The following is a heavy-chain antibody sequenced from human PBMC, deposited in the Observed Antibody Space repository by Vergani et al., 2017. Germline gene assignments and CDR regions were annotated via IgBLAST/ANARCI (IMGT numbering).Heavy chain of an antibody. CDR1: GGSFSGYY. D-gene: IGHD3-10*01. J-gene: IGHJ4*02. Sequence: QVQLQQWGAGLLKPSETLSLTCAVYGGSFSGYYWRWIRQPPGKGLEWIGEINHSGSTNYNPSLKSRVTISVDTSKNQFSLKLSSVTAAETAVYYWARKRRRVVRGGIITGFKDYWGQGTLVTVSS. CDR3: ARKRRRVVRGGIITGFKDY. CDR2: INHSGST. V-gene: IGHV4-34*01.